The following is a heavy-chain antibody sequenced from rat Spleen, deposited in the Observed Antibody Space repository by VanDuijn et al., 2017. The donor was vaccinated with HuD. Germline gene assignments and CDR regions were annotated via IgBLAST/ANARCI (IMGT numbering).Heavy chain of an antibody. CDR1: GFTFSNYD. V-gene: IGHV5S23*01. Sequence: EVQLVESGGGLVQPGRSLKLSCAASGFTFSNYDMAWVRQAPTKGLEWVASISTGGGNTYYRDSVTGRFTIARDNAENTVYLQMNGLRSEDTVTYYCAVAGYGYWGQGVMVTVSS. CDR3: AVAGYGY. D-gene: IGHD1-3*01. J-gene: IGHJ2*01. CDR2: ISTGGGNT.